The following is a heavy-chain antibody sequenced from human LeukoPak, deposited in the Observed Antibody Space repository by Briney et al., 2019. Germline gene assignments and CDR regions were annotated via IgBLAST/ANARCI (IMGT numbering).Heavy chain of an antibody. J-gene: IGHJ4*02. V-gene: IGHV4-34*01. CDR1: GGPFSGYY. CDR3: ARGLTYSGYDWVKRYYFDY. D-gene: IGHD5-12*01. Sequence: SETLSLTCAVYGGPFSGYYWSWIRQPPGKGLEWIGEINHSGSTNYNPSLKSRVTISVDTSKNQFSLKLSSVTAADTAVYYCARGLTYSGYDWVKRYYFDYWGQGTLVTVSS. CDR2: INHSGST.